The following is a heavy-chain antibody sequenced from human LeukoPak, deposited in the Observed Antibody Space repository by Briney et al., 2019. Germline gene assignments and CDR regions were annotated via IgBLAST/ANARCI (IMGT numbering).Heavy chain of an antibody. Sequence: ASVKVSCKASGGTFSSYAISWVRQAPGQGLEWMGGIIPIFGTANYAQKFQGRVTITADESTSTAYMELSSLRSEDTAVYYCARGGNCRGGSCYSDRGWFDPWGQGTLVTVSS. CDR2: IIPIFGTA. V-gene: IGHV1-69*13. D-gene: IGHD2-15*01. J-gene: IGHJ5*02. CDR3: ARGGNCRGGSCYSDRGWFDP. CDR1: GGTFSSYA.